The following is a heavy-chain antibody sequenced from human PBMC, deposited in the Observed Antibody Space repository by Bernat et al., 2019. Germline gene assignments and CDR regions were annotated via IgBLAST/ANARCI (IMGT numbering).Heavy chain of an antibody. CDR3: AKDLRWDDYYGSGSYGGGNY. CDR1: GFTFSSYA. Sequence: EVQLLESGGGLVQPGGSLRLSCAASGFTFSSYAMSWVRQAPGKGLEWVSAISGSGGSTYYADSVKGRFTISRDNSKNTLYLQMNSLRAKDTAVYYCAKDLRWDDYYGSGSYGGGNYWGQGTLVTVSS. J-gene: IGHJ4*02. D-gene: IGHD3-10*01. V-gene: IGHV3-23*01. CDR2: ISGSGGST.